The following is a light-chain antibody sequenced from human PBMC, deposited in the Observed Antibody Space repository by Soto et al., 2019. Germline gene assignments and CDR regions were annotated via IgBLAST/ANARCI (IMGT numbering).Light chain of an antibody. CDR2: GAS. J-gene: IGKJ3*01. V-gene: IGKV3-15*01. CDR1: QSVSSN. Sequence: EIVMTQSPATLSVSPGERATLSCRASQSVSSNLAWYQQKPGQAPRLLIYGASTRATGIPARCSGSGSATEFTLTISSLQSEDFAVYYCQQYNNWPPVTFGPGTKVDIK. CDR3: QQYNNWPPVT.